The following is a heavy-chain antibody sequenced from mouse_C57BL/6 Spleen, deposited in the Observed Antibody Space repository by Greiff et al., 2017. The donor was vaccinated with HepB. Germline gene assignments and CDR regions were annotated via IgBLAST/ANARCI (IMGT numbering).Heavy chain of an antibody. V-gene: IGHV1-4*01. CDR1: GYTFTSYT. D-gene: IGHD3-1*01. CDR2: INPSSGYT. J-gene: IGHJ2*01. CDR3: ARMSTRAAY. Sequence: QVQLQQSGAELVKPGASVKMSCKASGYTFTSYTMHWVKQRPGQGLEWIGYINPSSGYTKYNQKFKDKATLTADKSSSTAYMQLSSLKSEDSAVYYCARMSTRAAYWGQGTTLIVSS.